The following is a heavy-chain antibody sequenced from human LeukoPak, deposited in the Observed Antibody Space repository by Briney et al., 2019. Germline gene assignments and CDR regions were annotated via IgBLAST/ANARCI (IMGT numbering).Heavy chain of an antibody. CDR1: GYTFTGYY. J-gene: IGHJ3*02. V-gene: IGHV1-2*02. Sequence: GAPVKVSCKASGYTFTGYYMHWVRQAPGQGLEWMGWINRNTGGTNYAQRFQGRVTMTRDTSISTAYMELSRLRSDDTALYYCARGRLMYYYDSPGGGAFDIWGQGTMVTVSS. CDR2: INRNTGGT. D-gene: IGHD3-22*01. CDR3: ARGRLMYYYDSPGGGAFDI.